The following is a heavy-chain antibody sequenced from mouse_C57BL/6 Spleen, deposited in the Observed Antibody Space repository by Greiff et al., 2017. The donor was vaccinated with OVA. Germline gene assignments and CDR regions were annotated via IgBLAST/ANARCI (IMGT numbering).Heavy chain of an antibody. D-gene: IGHD2-3*01. V-gene: IGHV1-18*01. CDR1: GYTFTDYN. Sequence: EVKLLESGPELVKPGASVKIPCKASGYTFTDYNMDWVKQSHGKSLEWIGDINPNNGGTIYNQKFKGKATLTVDKSSSTAYMELRSLTSEDTAVYYCARTHDGYPWYFDVWGTGTTVTVSS. J-gene: IGHJ1*03. CDR3: ARTHDGYPWYFDV. CDR2: INPNNGGT.